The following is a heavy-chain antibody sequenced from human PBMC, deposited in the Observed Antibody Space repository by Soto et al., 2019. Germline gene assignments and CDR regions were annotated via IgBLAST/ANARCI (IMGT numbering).Heavy chain of an antibody. J-gene: IGHJ6*04. CDR1: GYSFTSYW. CDR2: IYPGDSDT. CDR3: ARLGGVGSGWYTIHYYYYGMDV. V-gene: IGHV5-51*01. Sequence: PGESLKISCKGSGYSFTSYWIGWVRQMPGKGLEWMGIIYPGDSDTRYSPSFQGQVTISADKSISTAYLQWSSLKASDTAMYYCARLGGVGSGWYTIHYYYYGMDVWGKGTTVTVSS. D-gene: IGHD6-19*01.